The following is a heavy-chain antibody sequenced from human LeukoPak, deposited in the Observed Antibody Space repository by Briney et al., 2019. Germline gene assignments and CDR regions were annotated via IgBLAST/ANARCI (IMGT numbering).Heavy chain of an antibody. J-gene: IGHJ4*02. D-gene: IGHD3-16*01. CDR1: GFTFSSYA. Sequence: GGSLRLSCAASGFTFSSYAMSWVRQAPGEGLEWVSAISGSGGSTYYAVKGRFTISRDNSKNTLYLQMNSLRAEDTAVYYCAKDWVSTWGSLDYWGQGTLVTVSS. V-gene: IGHV3-23*01. CDR2: ISGSGGST. CDR3: AKDWVSTWGSLDY.